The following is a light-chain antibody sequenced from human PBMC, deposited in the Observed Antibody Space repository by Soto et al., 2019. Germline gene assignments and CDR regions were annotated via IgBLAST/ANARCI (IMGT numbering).Light chain of an antibody. J-gene: IGKJ1*01. CDR3: QQRSNWPRT. CDR1: QSVSSSY. V-gene: IGKV3D-20*02. Sequence: EIVMTQSPATLSVSPGDRATLSCRASQSVSSSYLAWYQQKPGQAPRLLIYDASNRATGIPARFSGSGSGTDFTLTISSLEPEDFAVYYCQQRSNWPRTFGQGTKVDIK. CDR2: DAS.